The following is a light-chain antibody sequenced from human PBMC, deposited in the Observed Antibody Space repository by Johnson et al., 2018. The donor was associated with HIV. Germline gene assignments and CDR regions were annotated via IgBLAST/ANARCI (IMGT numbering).Light chain of an antibody. J-gene: IGLJ1*01. V-gene: IGLV1-51*02. Sequence: QSVLTQPPSVSAAPGQKVTIPCSGSSSNIGKNSVSWYQQLPGTAPKLLIYESNTRPSGIPDRFSGSKSGTSATLGITGLPPGDEADYYCGTWDTRLSVLYVFGSGTKVTVL. CDR1: SSNIGKNS. CDR2: ESN. CDR3: GTWDTRLSVLYV.